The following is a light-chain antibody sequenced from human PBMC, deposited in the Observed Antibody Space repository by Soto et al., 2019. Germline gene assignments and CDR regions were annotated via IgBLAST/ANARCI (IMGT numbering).Light chain of an antibody. CDR2: GAS. J-gene: IGKJ4*01. CDR1: EPVRNTF. Sequence: DIVLTQSPDTLSLSPGERATLSCRASEPVRNTFLAWYQQKPGQAPRLLIYGASSRAIGIPDRFSGSGSGADFTLTISRLEPEDFAIYFCQQYADSPLTFGGGSKVEIK. CDR3: QQYADSPLT. V-gene: IGKV3-20*01.